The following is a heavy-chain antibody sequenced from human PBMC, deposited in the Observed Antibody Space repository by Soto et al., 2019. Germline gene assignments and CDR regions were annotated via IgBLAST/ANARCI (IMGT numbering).Heavy chain of an antibody. Sequence: SVKVSCKTSGFTFSSSAVHWVRQARGHRLQWIGWIDVGSGNANYAQMLQERIGISRDMSTSTAYMELSSLRPEDTAMYFCGRKEDYNKPWDYWGQGTLVTVSS. D-gene: IGHD3-22*01. V-gene: IGHV1-58*01. J-gene: IGHJ4*02. CDR2: IDVGSGNA. CDR3: GRKEDYNKPWDY. CDR1: GFTFSSSA.